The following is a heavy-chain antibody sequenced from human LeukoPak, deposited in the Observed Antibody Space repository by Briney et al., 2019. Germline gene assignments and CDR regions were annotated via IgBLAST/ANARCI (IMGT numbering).Heavy chain of an antibody. CDR1: GFTSTNFA. V-gene: IGHV1-58*01. D-gene: IGHD3-16*01. CDR2: IIVGSGAT. Sequence: SVKVSCKASGFTSTNFAVQWVRQARGQRLEWIGWIIVGSGATKCAQDFQERVTITRDLSTSTLYMELRSLTSKDTAVYYCAADLSNPRMGASYLDSWGQGTLVTVSS. CDR3: AADLSNPRMGASYLDS. J-gene: IGHJ4*02.